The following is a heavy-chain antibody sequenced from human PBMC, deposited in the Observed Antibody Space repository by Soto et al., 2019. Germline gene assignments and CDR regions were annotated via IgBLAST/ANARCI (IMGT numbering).Heavy chain of an antibody. D-gene: IGHD3-9*01. CDR1: GFTFSSYG. CDR3: AKGSDILTGYRTVGPQYYYYYGMDV. CDR2: ISYDGSNK. Sequence: GGSLRLSCAASGFTFSSYGMHWVRQAPGKGLEWVAVISYDGSNKYYADSVKGRFTISRDNSKNTLYLQMNSLRAEDTAVYYCAKGSDILTGYRTVGPQYYYYYGMDVWGQGTTVTVSS. J-gene: IGHJ6*02. V-gene: IGHV3-30*18.